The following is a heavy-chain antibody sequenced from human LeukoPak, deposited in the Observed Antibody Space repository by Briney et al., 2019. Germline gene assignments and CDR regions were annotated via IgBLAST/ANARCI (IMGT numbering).Heavy chain of an antibody. V-gene: IGHV1-69*13. CDR2: IIPIFGTA. J-gene: IGHJ4*02. Sequence: SVKVSCKASGGTFSSYAISWVRQAPGQGLEWMGGIIPIFGTANYAQKFQGRVTITADESTSTAYMELRSLRSDDTAVYYCARGYRPGVYSGDPDLFDNWGQGTLVTVSS. CDR3: ARGYRPGVYSGDPDLFDN. D-gene: IGHD1-26*01. CDR1: GGTFSSYA.